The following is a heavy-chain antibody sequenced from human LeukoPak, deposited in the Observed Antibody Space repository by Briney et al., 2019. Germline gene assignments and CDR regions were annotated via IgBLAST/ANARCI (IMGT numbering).Heavy chain of an antibody. CDR3: ARGYCSGGSCSAGWFDP. CDR2: INSDGSST. Sequence: PGGSLRLSCAASGFTFSNYWLHWVRQAPGKGLVWVSRINSDGSSTRYADSVKGRFTISRDNAKNTLYLQMNSLRAEDTAVYYCARGYCSGGSCSAGWFDPWGQGTLVTVSS. V-gene: IGHV3-74*01. J-gene: IGHJ5*02. D-gene: IGHD2-15*01. CDR1: GFTFSNYW.